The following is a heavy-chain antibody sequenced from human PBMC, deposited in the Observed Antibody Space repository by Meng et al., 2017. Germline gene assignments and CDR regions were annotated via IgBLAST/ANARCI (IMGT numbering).Heavy chain of an antibody. J-gene: IGHJ4*02. Sequence: QVQLQESGQGLVRPSETRSLTCTVSGGSVSSGSYYWSWIRQPPGKGLEWIGYIYYSGSTNYNPSLKSRVTISVDTSKNQFSLKLSSVTAADTAVYYCARGLTYYYDSSGYYFDYWGQGTLVTVSS. CDR1: GGSVSSGSYY. CDR3: ARGLTYYYDSSGYYFDY. D-gene: IGHD3-22*01. V-gene: IGHV4-61*01. CDR2: IYYSGST.